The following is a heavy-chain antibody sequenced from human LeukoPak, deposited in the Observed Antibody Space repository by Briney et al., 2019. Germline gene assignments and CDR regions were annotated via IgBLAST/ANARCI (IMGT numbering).Heavy chain of an antibody. V-gene: IGHV1-46*01. Sequence: ASVKVSCKASGYTFTGFYMHWVLQAPGQGLEWMGIINPSGGSTSYAQKFQGRVTMTRDTSTSTVYMELSSLRSDDTAVYYCARDRYYDTSGDYWGQGTLVTVSS. CDR2: INPSGGST. CDR1: GYTFTGFY. CDR3: ARDRYYDTSGDY. J-gene: IGHJ4*02. D-gene: IGHD3-22*01.